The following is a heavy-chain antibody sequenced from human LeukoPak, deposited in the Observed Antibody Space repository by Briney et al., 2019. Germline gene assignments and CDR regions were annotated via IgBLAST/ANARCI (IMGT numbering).Heavy chain of an antibody. J-gene: IGHJ4*02. CDR2: ISSSSSYI. CDR3: ARDRMATIYDY. Sequence: PGGSLRLSCAASGFTFSSHSMNWVRQAPGKGLEWVSSISSSSSYIYYADSVKGRFTISRDNAKNSLYLQMNSLRAEDTAVYYCARDRMATIYDYWGQGTLVTVSS. D-gene: IGHD5-24*01. V-gene: IGHV3-21*01. CDR1: GFTFSSHS.